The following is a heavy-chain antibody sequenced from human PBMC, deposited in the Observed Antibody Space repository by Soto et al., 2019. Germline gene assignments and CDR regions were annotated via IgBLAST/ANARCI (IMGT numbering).Heavy chain of an antibody. CDR2: ISSSSNNI. Sequence: RGGAVRLCCAASGFTLSSYNMDWVRQAPRKGLEWVSYISSSSNNIYYADSVKGRYTISRDNAKNSLYLQMNSLRAEDTAVYYCARDIVVVPAAAGSDYLGQGTLVTLSS. J-gene: IGHJ4*02. D-gene: IGHD2-2*01. CDR3: ARDIVVVPAAAGSDY. CDR1: GFTLSSYN. V-gene: IGHV3-48*01.